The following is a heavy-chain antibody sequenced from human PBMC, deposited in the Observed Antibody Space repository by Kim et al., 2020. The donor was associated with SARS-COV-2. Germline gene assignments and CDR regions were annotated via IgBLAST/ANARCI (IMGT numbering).Heavy chain of an antibody. V-gene: IGHV3-53*01. CDR3: ARLSRIYDILTGYLWPHFDY. J-gene: IGHJ4*02. D-gene: IGHD3-9*01. Sequence: RFTISRDNSKNTLYLQMNSLRAEDTAVYYCARLSRIYDILTGYLWPHFDYWGQGTLVTVSS.